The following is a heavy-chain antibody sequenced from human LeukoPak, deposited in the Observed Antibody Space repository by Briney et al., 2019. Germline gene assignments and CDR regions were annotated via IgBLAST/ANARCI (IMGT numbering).Heavy chain of an antibody. CDR2: ISYDGSNK. V-gene: IGHV3-30*18. CDR1: GFTFSNYG. D-gene: IGHD5-12*01. J-gene: IGHJ6*02. Sequence: GGSLRLSCAASGFTFSNYGMHGVRQAPGKGLEWVAVISYDGSNKYYADSVKGRFTISRDNSKNTLYLQMNSLRAEETAVYYGAKDRPLEGLDIVFSWWNSGMDVWGQGTTVTVSS. CDR3: AKDRPLEGLDIVFSWWNSGMDV.